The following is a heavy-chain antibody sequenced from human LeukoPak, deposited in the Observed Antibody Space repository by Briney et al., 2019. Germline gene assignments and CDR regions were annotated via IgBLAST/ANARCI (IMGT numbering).Heavy chain of an antibody. Sequence: SETLSLTCIDSGGSISSSSYYWSWIRQPPGKGLEWIGSINYSGNTYYNPSLKSRVIMSVDTSKNQFSLKLSSVTAADTAVYYCARRGVGAAGYFDNWGQGTLVTVSS. V-gene: IGHV4-39*01. D-gene: IGHD1-26*01. J-gene: IGHJ4*02. CDR1: GGSISSSSYY. CDR2: INYSGNT. CDR3: ARRGVGAAGYFDN.